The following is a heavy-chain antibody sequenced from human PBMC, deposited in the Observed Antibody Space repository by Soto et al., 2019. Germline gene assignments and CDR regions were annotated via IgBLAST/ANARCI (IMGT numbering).Heavy chain of an antibody. V-gene: IGHV3-15*01. CDR3: TTGTAVAIYNFDY. D-gene: IGHD5-18*01. Sequence: PGGSLRLSCAAAGFPFSNAWRSWVRQAPGKGLEWVGRIKTRTDGGTTDYAAPVKGRFTISRDDSKNTLFLQMNSLKTEDTAVYYCTTGTAVAIYNFDYWGQGTLVTVSS. CDR1: GFPFSNAW. CDR2: IKTRTDGGTT. J-gene: IGHJ4*02.